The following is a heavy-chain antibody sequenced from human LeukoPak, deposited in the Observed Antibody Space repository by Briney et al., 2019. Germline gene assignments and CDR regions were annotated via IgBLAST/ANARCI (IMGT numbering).Heavy chain of an antibody. D-gene: IGHD5-12*01. Sequence: GGSLRLSCAASGFTFSSYWMSWVRQAPGKGLEWVAVIWYDGSNKYYADSVKGRFTISRDNSKNTLYLQMNSLRAEDTAVYYCAREGSGYPDGMDVWGQGTTVTVSS. CDR3: AREGSGYPDGMDV. J-gene: IGHJ6*02. V-gene: IGHV3-33*08. CDR1: GFTFSSYW. CDR2: IWYDGSNK.